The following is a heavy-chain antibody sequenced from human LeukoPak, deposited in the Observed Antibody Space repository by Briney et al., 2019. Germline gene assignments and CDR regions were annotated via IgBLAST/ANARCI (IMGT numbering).Heavy chain of an antibody. Sequence: SETLSLTCAVYGGSFSGYYWSWIRQPPGKGLEWIGEINHSGSTNYNPSLKSRVTISVDTSKNQFSLKLSSVTAADTAVYYCARESHYDSSGPFDYWGQGTLVTVSS. J-gene: IGHJ4*02. CDR3: ARESHYDSSGPFDY. D-gene: IGHD3-22*01. CDR1: GGSFSGYY. V-gene: IGHV4-34*01. CDR2: INHSGST.